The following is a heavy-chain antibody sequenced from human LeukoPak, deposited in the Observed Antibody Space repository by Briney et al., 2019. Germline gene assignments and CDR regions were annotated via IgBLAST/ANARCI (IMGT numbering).Heavy chain of an antibody. D-gene: IGHD3-10*01. J-gene: IGHJ4*02. Sequence: KTSETLSFTCAVYGGSFSGYYWSWIRQPPGKGPEWIGEINHSGSTNYNPSLKSRVTISVDTSKNQFSLKLSSVTAADTAMYYCARAVGMVRGVIDYWGQGTLVTVSS. CDR2: INHSGST. CDR3: ARAVGMVRGVIDY. CDR1: GGSFSGYY. V-gene: IGHV4-34*01.